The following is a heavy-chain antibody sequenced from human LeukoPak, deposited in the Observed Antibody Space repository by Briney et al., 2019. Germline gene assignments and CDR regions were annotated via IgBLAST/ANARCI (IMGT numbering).Heavy chain of an antibody. J-gene: IGHJ6*03. CDR1: GGSISSYY. CDR2: IYYSGST. Sequence: SETLSLTCTVSGGSISSYYWSWIRQPPGKGLEWIGYIYYSGSTNYNPSLKSRVTISVDTSKNQFSLKLSSVTAADTAVYYCARDSGSYPLGYYYYYMDVWGKGTTVTVSS. D-gene: IGHD1-26*01. CDR3: ARDSGSYPLGYYYYYMDV. V-gene: IGHV4-59*12.